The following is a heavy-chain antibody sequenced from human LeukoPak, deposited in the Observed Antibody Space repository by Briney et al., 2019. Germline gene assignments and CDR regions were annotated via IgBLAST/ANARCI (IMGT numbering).Heavy chain of an antibody. J-gene: IGHJ4*02. V-gene: IGHV1-2*04. D-gene: IGHD6-19*01. CDR3: ARDLEAQWPAPGDY. CDR2: INPNSGGT. CDR1: GYTFTGYY. Sequence: ASVKVSCKASGYTFTGYYMHWVRQAPGQGLEWMGWINPNSGGTNYAQKFQGWVTMTRDTPISTAYMELSRLRSDDTAVYYCARDLEAQWPAPGDYWGQGTLVTVSS.